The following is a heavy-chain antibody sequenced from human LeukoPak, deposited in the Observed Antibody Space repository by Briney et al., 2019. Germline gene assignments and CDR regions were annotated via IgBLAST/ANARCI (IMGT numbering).Heavy chain of an antibody. D-gene: IGHD2-8*02. CDR1: GFTVSNNY. Sequence: GGSLRLSCVASGFTVSNNYMTWVRQAPGKGLEWVASINQAESAKFYVDSVKGRFTISRDNAKNSLFLQMNSLRAEDTALYYCARAWSRVDAFDIWGLGTMVTVSS. CDR2: INQAESAK. J-gene: IGHJ3*02. V-gene: IGHV3-7*01. CDR3: ARAWSRVDAFDI.